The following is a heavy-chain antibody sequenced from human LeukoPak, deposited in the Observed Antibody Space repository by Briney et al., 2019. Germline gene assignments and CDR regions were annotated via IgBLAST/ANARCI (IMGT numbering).Heavy chain of an antibody. V-gene: IGHV4-39*01. CDR1: GGSISSSSYY. CDR2: IYYSGST. D-gene: IGHD3-10*01. Sequence: SETLSLTCTVSGGSISSSSYYWGWIRQPPGKGLEWIGSIYYSGSTYYNPSLKSRVTISVDTSKNQFSLKLSSVTAADTAVYYCATYMVRGAAMGYWGQGTLATVSS. J-gene: IGHJ4*02. CDR3: ATYMVRGAAMGY.